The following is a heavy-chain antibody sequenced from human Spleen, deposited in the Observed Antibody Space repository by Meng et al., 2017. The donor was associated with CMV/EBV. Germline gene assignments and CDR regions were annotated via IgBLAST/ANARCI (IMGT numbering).Heavy chain of an antibody. CDR3: AHSLFELADDY. D-gene: IGHD1-1*01. CDR1: GFSLSTSGVG. J-gene: IGHJ4*02. CDR2: IYWDDDK. Sequence: QILLQASGPTLVNPTQTCTLPCTFSGFSLSTSGVGVGWIRPPPGKALECLALIYWDDDKRYSPSLKSRLTITKETSKNQVVLTMTNMDPVDTDTYYCAHSLFELADDYWGQGTLVTVSS. V-gene: IGHV2-5*02.